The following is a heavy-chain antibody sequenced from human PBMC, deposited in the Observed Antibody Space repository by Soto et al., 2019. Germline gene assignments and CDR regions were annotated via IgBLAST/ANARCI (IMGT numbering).Heavy chain of an antibody. CDR1: GASMNYYY. CDR2: IYHSGTA. CDR3: ARDRAIISATTKEYVFEI. Sequence: TLSLTCSVSGASMNYYYWIWIRQPPGKGLEWIGYIYHSGTAEYNPSLKSRVTLSVNTSKSQFSLKMSSVTTADTAVYYCARDRAIISATTKEYVFEIWGQGTMVTVSS. J-gene: IGHJ3*02. D-gene: IGHD4-17*01. V-gene: IGHV4-59*01.